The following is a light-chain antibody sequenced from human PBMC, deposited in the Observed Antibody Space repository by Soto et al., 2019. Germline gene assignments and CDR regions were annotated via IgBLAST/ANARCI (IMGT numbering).Light chain of an antibody. CDR1: QSISSW. CDR2: KAS. J-gene: IGKJ4*01. Sequence: DIQMTQSPSTLSASVGDRVTITCRASQSISSWLAWYQQNPGKAPKLLIYKASSLESGVPSRFSGSGSGTEFTHTISSLQPDDFATYYCQQYNSYPLTCGGGTKVEIK. V-gene: IGKV1-5*03. CDR3: QQYNSYPLT.